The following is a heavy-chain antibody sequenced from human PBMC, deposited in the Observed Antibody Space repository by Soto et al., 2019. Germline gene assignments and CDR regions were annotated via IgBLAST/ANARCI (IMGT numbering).Heavy chain of an antibody. CDR2: IWYDGSNK. CDR1: GFTFSSYG. V-gene: IGHV3-33*01. CDR3: AREGKYSGYDFYYFDY. J-gene: IGHJ4*02. D-gene: IGHD5-12*01. Sequence: QVQLVESGGGVVQPGRSLRLSCAASGFTFSSYGMHWVRQAPGKGLEWVAVIWYDGSNKYYADSVKGRFTISRDNSKNTLYLQMNSLRAEDTAVYYCAREGKYSGYDFYYFDYWGQGTLVTVSS.